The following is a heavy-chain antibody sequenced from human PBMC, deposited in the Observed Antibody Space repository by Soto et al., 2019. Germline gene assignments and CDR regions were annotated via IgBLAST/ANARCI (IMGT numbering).Heavy chain of an antibody. J-gene: IGHJ5*02. Sequence: TLSLTWAISGDSVSSNSAAWNWIRQSPSRGLEWLGRTYYRSKWYKEYAPSVKSRITINPDTSKNQFSLQLNSVSPEDTAVYYCARTVGWLDPWGQGTLVTVSS. CDR3: ARTVGWLDP. V-gene: IGHV6-1*01. CDR1: GDSVSSNSAA. CDR2: TYYRSKWYK. D-gene: IGHD2-15*01.